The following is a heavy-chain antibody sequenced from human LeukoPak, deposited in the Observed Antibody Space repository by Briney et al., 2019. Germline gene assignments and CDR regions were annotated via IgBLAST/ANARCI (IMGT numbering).Heavy chain of an antibody. Sequence: PSETLSLTCTVSGGSISPYYWSWLRQPPGKGLEWIGYISYSGSTKNNPSLKSRVTISVDMSKNQFSLKLTSVTAADTAVYYCARGDADAFDIWGQGTMVTVSS. CDR1: GGSISPYY. CDR3: ARGDADAFDI. CDR2: ISYSGST. J-gene: IGHJ3*02. V-gene: IGHV4-59*12.